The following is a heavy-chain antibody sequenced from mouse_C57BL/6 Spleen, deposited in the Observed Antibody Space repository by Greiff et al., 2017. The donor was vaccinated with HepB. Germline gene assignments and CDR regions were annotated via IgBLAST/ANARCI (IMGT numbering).Heavy chain of an antibody. V-gene: IGHV7-1*01. J-gene: IGHJ1*03. D-gene: IGHD2-1*01. CDR2: SRNKANDYTT. CDR1: GFTFSDFY. Sequence: EVMLVESGGGLVQSGRSLRLSCATSGFTFSDFYMEWVRQAPGKGLEWIAASRNKANDYTTEYSASVKGRFIVSRDTSQSILYLQMNALRAEDTASYYCARDAGGNYRYWYFDVWGTGTTVTVSS. CDR3: ARDAGGNYRYWYFDV.